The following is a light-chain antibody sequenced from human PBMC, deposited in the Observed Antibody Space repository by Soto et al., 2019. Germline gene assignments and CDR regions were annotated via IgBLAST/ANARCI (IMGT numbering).Light chain of an antibody. CDR1: QGISTY. J-gene: IGKJ1*01. CDR2: AAS. V-gene: IGKV1-9*01. CDR3: QQLITYPQT. Sequence: DIQLTQSPSFLSASVGDRVTMTCRASQGISTYLAWYQQKPGKAPKLLIYAASTLQSGVPSRFSGSGSGTEFALAISSLQPEDFATYYCQQLITYPQTCGQGTKVDIK.